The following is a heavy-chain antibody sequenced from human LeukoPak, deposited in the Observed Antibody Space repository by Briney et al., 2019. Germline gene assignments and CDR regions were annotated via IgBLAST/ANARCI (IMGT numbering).Heavy chain of an antibody. CDR1: GFTVSSNY. D-gene: IGHD6-13*01. J-gene: IGHJ4*02. Sequence: GGSLRLSCAASGFTVSSNYMSWVRQAPGKGLEWVSVIYSGGSTYYADSVKGRFTISRDNSKNTLYLQMNSLRAEDTAVYYCARASPFSSSWYSELGYFDYWGQGTLVTVSS. CDR2: IYSGGST. V-gene: IGHV3-66*01. CDR3: ARASPFSSSWYSELGYFDY.